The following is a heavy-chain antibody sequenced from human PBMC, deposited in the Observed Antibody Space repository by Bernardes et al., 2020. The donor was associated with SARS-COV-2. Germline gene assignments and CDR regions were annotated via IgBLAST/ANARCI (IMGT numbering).Heavy chain of an antibody. Sequence: GGSLRLSCAASGFTFSSYWMSWVRQAPGKGLEWVSNIKQDGSEKYYVDSVKGRFTISRDNAKNSLYLQMNSLRAEDTAVYYCARLRYSSGWYFDYWGQGTMVTVSS. D-gene: IGHD6-19*01. CDR3: ARLRYSSGWYFDY. CDR2: IKQDGSEK. CDR1: GFTFSSYW. J-gene: IGHJ4*02. V-gene: IGHV3-7*01.